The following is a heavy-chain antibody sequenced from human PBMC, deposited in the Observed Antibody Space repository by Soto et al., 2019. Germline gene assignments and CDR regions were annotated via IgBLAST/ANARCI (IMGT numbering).Heavy chain of an antibody. D-gene: IGHD5-18*01. V-gene: IGHV4-59*01. J-gene: IGHJ4*02. CDR3: ARGEGRGYTYGADY. CDR2: MYYTGTS. Sequence: QVQLQESGPGLLKPSETLSLTCTVSGGSISSYYWSWIRQPPVKGLEWIGHMYYTGTSDYNPSFMSRVTMSVDTSKNQFSLKLSSVTAADTALYYCARGEGRGYTYGADYWGQGTLVTVSS. CDR1: GGSISSYY.